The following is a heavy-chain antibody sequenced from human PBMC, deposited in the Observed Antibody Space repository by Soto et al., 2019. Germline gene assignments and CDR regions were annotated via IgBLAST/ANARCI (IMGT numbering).Heavy chain of an antibody. J-gene: IGHJ4*02. CDR2: SRDKPQGYST. V-gene: IGHV3-72*01. CDR1: GFTLSDHY. CDR3: VRATYFSDSSGYTRCLDY. Sequence: PGGALRLSCAGYGFTLSDHYIDWVRQAPGKGLEWVGRSRDKPQGYSTAYAASVKGRFTTSRDESKNSAYLQMNSLKTEDTAVYYCVRATYFSDSSGYTRCLDYWGQGTLVTVS. D-gene: IGHD3-22*01.